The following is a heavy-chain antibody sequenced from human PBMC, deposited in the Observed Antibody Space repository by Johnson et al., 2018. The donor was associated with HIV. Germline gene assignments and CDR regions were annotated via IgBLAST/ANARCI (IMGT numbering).Heavy chain of an antibody. Sequence: QVQLVESGGGVMQPGKSLRLSCEASGFTFRSYAMHWVRQAPGKGLEWVAVITYDGRNKYYTDSVKGRFTISRDNSKNTLYLQMNSLRAEDMAVYYCARDQRWWLQSPGAFDIWGQGTMVTVSS. V-gene: IGHV3-30*04. CDR3: ARDQRWWLQSPGAFDI. CDR1: GFTFRSYA. D-gene: IGHD5-24*01. J-gene: IGHJ3*02. CDR2: ITYDGRNK.